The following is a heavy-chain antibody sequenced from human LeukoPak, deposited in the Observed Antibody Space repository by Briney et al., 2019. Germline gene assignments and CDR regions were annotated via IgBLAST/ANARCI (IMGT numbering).Heavy chain of an antibody. CDR1: GFTFDDHA. J-gene: IGHJ6*02. V-gene: IGHV3-9*01. CDR3: ARDVWRRAFYYAMDV. Sequence: GGSLRLSCVASGFTFDDHAMHWVRQAPGKGLEWVSSISWYSGNIGYADSVKGRFSISRDNAKNTLYLEMNSLRTDDTALCFCARDVWRRAFYYAMDVWGLGTTVAVSS. CDR2: ISWYSGNI. D-gene: IGHD2-21*01.